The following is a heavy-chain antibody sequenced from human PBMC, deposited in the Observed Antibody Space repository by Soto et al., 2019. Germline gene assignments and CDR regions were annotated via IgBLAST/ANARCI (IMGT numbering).Heavy chain of an antibody. CDR1: GGSINTDY. V-gene: IGHV4-59*01. CDR3: ARGGAPDKSSDA. D-gene: IGHD1-26*01. J-gene: IGHJ5*02. CDR2: VHSSGST. Sequence: SETLSLTCTVSGGSINTDYWSWLRQAPEQGLEWIAFVHSSGSTNYSPSLKSRATISLDTSKNQLSLNLRSATTADTATYYCARGGAPDKSSDAWGQGTLVTVSS.